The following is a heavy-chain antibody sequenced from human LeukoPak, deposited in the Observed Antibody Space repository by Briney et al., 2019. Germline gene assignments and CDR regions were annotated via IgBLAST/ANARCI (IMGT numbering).Heavy chain of an antibody. D-gene: IGHD4-17*01. Sequence: SETLSLTCTVSGGSISSGSYYWSWIRQPAGKGLEWIGSIYYSGSTYYNPSLKSRVTISVDTSKNQFSLKLSSVTAADTAVYYCARGGDYPWFGGQGTLVTVSS. CDR2: IYYSGST. CDR1: GGSISSGSYY. CDR3: ARGGDYPWF. V-gene: IGHV4-39*07. J-gene: IGHJ4*02.